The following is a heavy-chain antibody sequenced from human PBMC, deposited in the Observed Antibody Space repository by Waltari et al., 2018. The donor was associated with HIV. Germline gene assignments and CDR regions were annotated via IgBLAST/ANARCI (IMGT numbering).Heavy chain of an antibody. CDR2: ISTYTGDT. CDR1: GYTFNIYG. CDR3: ARDRGLGVIVPAALCFDN. Sequence: QVQLVQSGVEVKKPGASVKVSCKASGYTFNIYGITWVRQAPGQGLEWVGWISTYTGDTHYAQKFQDRVTMTTDRSTSTAYMDHRSLRSDDTAVYYCARDRGLGVIVPAALCFDNWGQGTLVTVSS. D-gene: IGHD2-2*01. J-gene: IGHJ4*02. V-gene: IGHV1-18*01.